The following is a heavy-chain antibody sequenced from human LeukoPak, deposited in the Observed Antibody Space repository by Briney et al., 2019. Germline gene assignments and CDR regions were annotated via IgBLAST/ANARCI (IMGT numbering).Heavy chain of an antibody. CDR3: ASQRPGYCSSTSCYGDRYNWFDP. J-gene: IGHJ5*02. CDR2: IIPIFGTA. D-gene: IGHD2-2*01. CDR1: GGTFSSYA. V-gene: IGHV1-69*01. Sequence: SVKVSCKASGGTFSSYAISWVRQAPGQGLEWMGGIIPIFGTANYAQKFQGRVTITADESTSTAYMELSSLRSEDTAVYYCASQRPGYCSSTSCYGDRYNWFDPWGQGTLVTVSS.